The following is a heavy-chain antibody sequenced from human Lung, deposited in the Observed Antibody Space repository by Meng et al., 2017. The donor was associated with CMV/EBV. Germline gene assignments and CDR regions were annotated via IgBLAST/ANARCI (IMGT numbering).Heavy chain of an antibody. CDR1: GFTLTRYW. Sequence: EVQLVESGGGLVQPGGSVGPSCAVSGFTLTRYWMHWVREVPGKGLEWVSRIDIDGRDITYADSVRGRFSISRDDAKNTLYLQMNSLRIEDTAVYYCARGVAETLGWEMGYWGQGTLVTVSS. J-gene: IGHJ4*02. D-gene: IGHD1-26*01. V-gene: IGHV3-74*03. CDR3: ARGVAETLGWEMGY. CDR2: IDIDGRDI.